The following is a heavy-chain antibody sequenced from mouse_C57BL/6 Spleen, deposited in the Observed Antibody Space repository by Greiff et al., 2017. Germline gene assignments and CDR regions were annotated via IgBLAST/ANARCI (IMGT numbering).Heavy chain of an antibody. J-gene: IGHJ1*03. Sequence: VQLQQSGAELMKPGASVKLSCKASGYTFTGYWIEWVKQRPGHGLEWIGEILPGSGRTKYDAKFKGKATFTADTSSNTAYMQLSSLTTEDSAIYYCVYGNYSWYFDVWGTGTTVTVSS. V-gene: IGHV1-9*01. CDR3: VYGNYSWYFDV. CDR1: GYTFTGYW. D-gene: IGHD2-1*01. CDR2: ILPGSGRT.